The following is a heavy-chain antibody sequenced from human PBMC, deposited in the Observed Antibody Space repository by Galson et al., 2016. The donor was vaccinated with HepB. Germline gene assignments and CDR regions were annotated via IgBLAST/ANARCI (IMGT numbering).Heavy chain of an antibody. D-gene: IGHD3-3*01. V-gene: IGHV3-33*08. CDR1: GYNLSSDA. J-gene: IGHJ4*02. CDR2: IWYDGSNK. Sequence: SLRLSCAASGYNLSSDAMSWVRQAPGKGLEWVALIWYDGSNKYYADSVKGRFTISRDNSKNTVYLQMNSLRAEDTAVYYCARDPRFWSGYNDYGGQGTLVTVSS. CDR3: ARDPRFWSGYNDY.